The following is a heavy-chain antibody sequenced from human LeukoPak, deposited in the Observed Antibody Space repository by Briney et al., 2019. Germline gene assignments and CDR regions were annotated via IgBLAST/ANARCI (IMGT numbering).Heavy chain of an antibody. CDR1: GGSISSGDYY. CDR2: IYYSGTT. CDR3: ARFDYSNYVLFDY. V-gene: IGHV4-30-4*01. D-gene: IGHD4-11*01. Sequence: PSQTLSLTCTVSGGSISSGDYYWSWIRQPPGTGLEWIGYIYYSGTTYYNPSLKSRVTISVDTSKNQFSLKLSSVTAADTAVYYCARFDYSNYVLFDYWGQGTLVTVSS. J-gene: IGHJ4*02.